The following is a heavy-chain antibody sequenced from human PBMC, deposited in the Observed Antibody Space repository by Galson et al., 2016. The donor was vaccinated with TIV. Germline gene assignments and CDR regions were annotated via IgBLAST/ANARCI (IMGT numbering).Heavy chain of an antibody. CDR2: ISSSGGTI. D-gene: IGHD6-13*01. Sequence: SLRLSCAASGFTFSNYEMNWVRQAPGKGPEWLSHISSSGGTIYSADSVKGRFTISRDNGKKSLFLQMKSLRVEDTAVYYCAGGSFRSSWTSIYSYYGMDVWGQGTLVTVSS. CDR1: GFTFSNYE. J-gene: IGHJ6*02. V-gene: IGHV3-48*03. CDR3: AGGSFRSSWTSIYSYYGMDV.